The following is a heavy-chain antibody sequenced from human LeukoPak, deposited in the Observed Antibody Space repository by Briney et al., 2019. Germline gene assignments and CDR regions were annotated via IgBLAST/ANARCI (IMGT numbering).Heavy chain of an antibody. CDR2: VGSDART. V-gene: IGHV3-23*01. Sequence: PGGSLRLSCAASGFSLSGNAMSWVRQAPGRGLEWVSGVGSDARTHYADSVRGRFTISRDTSMNTVFLEMNRLRVEDTAIYYCAKDLIWWAAADHWGQGALVTVAS. D-gene: IGHD2-15*01. J-gene: IGHJ1*01. CDR3: AKDLIWWAAADH. CDR1: GFSLSGNA.